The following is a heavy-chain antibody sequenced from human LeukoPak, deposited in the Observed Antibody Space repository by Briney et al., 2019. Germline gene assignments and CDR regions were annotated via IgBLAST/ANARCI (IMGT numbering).Heavy chain of an antibody. J-gene: IGHJ4*02. V-gene: IGHV3-49*04. D-gene: IGHD3-3*01. CDR1: GFTFSDFA. CDR3: SRDSHGDDVFDY. CDR2: IRRRSYSGTP. Sequence: PTGGSLTLSCKVSGFTFSDFAMTWVRQAPGKGLEWVGFIRRRSYSGTPGYAASVRGRFTISIDDSKNIAFLQMNNLKTEDTAIYYCSRDSHGDDVFDYWGQGAVVTVSS.